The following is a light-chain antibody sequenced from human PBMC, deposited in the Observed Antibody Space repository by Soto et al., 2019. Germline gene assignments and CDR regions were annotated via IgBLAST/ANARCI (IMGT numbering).Light chain of an antibody. Sequence: DIQMTQSTSTLSASVGDRVTITCRASQRISSWLAWYQQKPGKAPKLLIYDASSSEIGVPPRFSGSGFGTTFTHTISSMQPDYFATDYCQYYKEYSTFCQGTRLELK. V-gene: IGKV1-5*03. CDR2: DAS. J-gene: IGKJ1*01. CDR3: QYYKEYST. CDR1: QRISSW.